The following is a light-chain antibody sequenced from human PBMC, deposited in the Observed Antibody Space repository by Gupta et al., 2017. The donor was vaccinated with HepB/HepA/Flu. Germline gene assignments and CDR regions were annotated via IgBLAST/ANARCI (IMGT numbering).Light chain of an antibody. J-gene: IGKJ1*01. CDR2: ATS. CDR3: QQTYITPQT. Sequence: DIQMAQSPSSLSASIGDRVTITCRASQSISSYLNWYQQKPGKAPKLLIYATSTLESGVPSRFSGSGSGTDFTLTISSLQPEDFATYFCQQTYITPQTFGQGTKVEIK. CDR1: QSISSY. V-gene: IGKV1-39*01.